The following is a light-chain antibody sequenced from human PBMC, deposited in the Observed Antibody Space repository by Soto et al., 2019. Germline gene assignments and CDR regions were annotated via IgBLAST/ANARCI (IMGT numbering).Light chain of an antibody. CDR2: DNN. CDR3: GTWDSSRHAV. J-gene: IGLJ7*01. Sequence: QSVLTQPPSVSAAPGQKVTISCSGSSSNIGNNYVSWYQQLPGTAPKLLIYDNNKRPSGIPDRFSGSKSGTSATLGITGLQTGDEADYYCGTWDSSRHAVFGGGTQLTVL. V-gene: IGLV1-51*01. CDR1: SSNIGNNY.